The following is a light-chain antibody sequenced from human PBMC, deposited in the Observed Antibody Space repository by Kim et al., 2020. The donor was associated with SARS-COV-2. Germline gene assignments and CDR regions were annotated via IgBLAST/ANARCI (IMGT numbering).Light chain of an antibody. CDR2: YDS. Sequence: SYELTQPPSVSVAPGTTARITCGGNNIGSKSVHWYQQKPGQAPVLVIYYDSDRPSGIPERFSGSNSGNTATLTISRVEAGDEADYYCQVWDSSSDHWVLGGGTQLTVL. J-gene: IGLJ3*02. V-gene: IGLV3-21*04. CDR3: QVWDSSSDHWV. CDR1: NIGSKS.